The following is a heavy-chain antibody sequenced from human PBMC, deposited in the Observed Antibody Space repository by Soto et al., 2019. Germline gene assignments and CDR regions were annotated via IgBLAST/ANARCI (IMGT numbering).Heavy chain of an antibody. Sequence: QVQLVQSGAEVKKPGASVKVSCKASGYTFTSYDINWVRQATGQGLEWMGWMNPNSGNTGYAQKVQGRVTMTRNTSISTAYMELSSLRSEDTAVYYCARGFIAAAGSYYYGMDVWGQGTTVTVSS. J-gene: IGHJ6*02. CDR3: ARGFIAAAGSYYYGMDV. D-gene: IGHD6-13*01. CDR2: MNPNSGNT. V-gene: IGHV1-8*01. CDR1: GYTFTSYD.